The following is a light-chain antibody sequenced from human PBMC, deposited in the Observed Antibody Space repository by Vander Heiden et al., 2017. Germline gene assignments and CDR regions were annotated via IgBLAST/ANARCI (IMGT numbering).Light chain of an antibody. CDR2: AAS. CDR1: QSISSY. CDR3: QQSNSPPYT. V-gene: IGKV1-39*01. J-gene: IGKJ2*01. Sequence: DIQMTQSPSSLSASVGDRVTITCRASQSISSYLNWYQQKPGKATKLLIYAASSLQSGVPSRFSGSGSGPDFTLTISSLQPEDFATYYCQQSNSPPYTFGPGTKLEIK.